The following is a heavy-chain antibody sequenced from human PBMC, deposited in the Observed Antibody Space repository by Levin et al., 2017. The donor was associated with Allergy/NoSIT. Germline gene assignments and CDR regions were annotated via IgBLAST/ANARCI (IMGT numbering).Heavy chain of an antibody. CDR1: GFTAPEFTFTNAW. Sequence: PGGSLRLSCAAAGFTAPEFTFTNAWMSWVRQAPGKGLEWVGRIKSKVDGGTADYAAAMKGRFTMSRDHSKSTLYLVMNSLQTDDTGGYYCTTGSSGGEDYWGQGTLVTVSS. V-gene: IGHV3-15*01. CDR2: IKSKVDGGTA. CDR3: TTGSSGGEDY. D-gene: IGHD3-16*01. J-gene: IGHJ4*02.